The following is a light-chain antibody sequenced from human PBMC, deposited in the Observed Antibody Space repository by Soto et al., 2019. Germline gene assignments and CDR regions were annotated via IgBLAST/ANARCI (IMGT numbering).Light chain of an antibody. V-gene: IGKV3-20*01. Sequence: EIVLPQSPGTLSLSPGDRATLSCMDSQSVSSNYLGWYQKTPGQPPRLRIYGGSSRDTGIPDRVSGGGSGTDFTLTIIRLETEDFAEYYGHQYGSSLRTFGQGTKVDI. CDR1: QSVSSNY. CDR3: HQYGSSLRT. CDR2: GGS. J-gene: IGKJ1*01.